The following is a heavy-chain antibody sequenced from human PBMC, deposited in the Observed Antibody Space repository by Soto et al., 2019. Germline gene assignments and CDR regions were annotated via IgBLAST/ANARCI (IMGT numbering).Heavy chain of an antibody. Sequence: SVKVSCKASGGTFSSYAISWVRQAPGQGLEWMGGIIPIFGTANYAQKFQGRVTITADESTSTAYMELSSLRSEDTAVYYCARGMLQGYDVSTYYGMDVWGQGTTVTVSS. CDR2: IIPIFGTA. V-gene: IGHV1-69*13. J-gene: IGHJ6*02. D-gene: IGHD5-12*01. CDR1: GGTFSSYA. CDR3: ARGMLQGYDVSTYYGMDV.